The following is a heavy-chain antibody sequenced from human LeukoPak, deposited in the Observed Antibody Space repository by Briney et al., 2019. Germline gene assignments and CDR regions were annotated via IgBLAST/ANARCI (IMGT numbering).Heavy chain of an antibody. Sequence: GGSLRLSCSASGFTVSSNYMSWVRQAPGKGLEWVSVIYNGGSTYYADSVKGRFTISRDNSKNTLYLQMNSLRAEDTAVYYCASRLAAAAINWFDPWGQGTLVTVSS. D-gene: IGHD6-13*01. V-gene: IGHV3-66*01. CDR1: GFTVSSNY. CDR2: IYNGGST. J-gene: IGHJ5*01. CDR3: ASRLAAAAINWFDP.